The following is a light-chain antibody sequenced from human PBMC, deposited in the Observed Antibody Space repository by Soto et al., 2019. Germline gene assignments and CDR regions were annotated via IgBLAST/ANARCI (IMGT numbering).Light chain of an antibody. J-gene: IGKJ4*01. CDR2: SAS. CDR3: QQRNNWPST. V-gene: IGKV3-11*01. CDR1: QNVGKD. Sequence: EIVLTQSPATLSLSPGARATLSCRAGQNVGKDLVWYHHKRDQAPRLLIYSASNMATGIPARFSGSGSGTDFTLNITSQEPEDFPAYYCQQRNNWPSTFGGGTKVEIK.